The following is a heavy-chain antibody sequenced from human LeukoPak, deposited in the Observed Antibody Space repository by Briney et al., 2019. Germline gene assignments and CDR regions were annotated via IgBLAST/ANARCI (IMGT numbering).Heavy chain of an antibody. D-gene: IGHD7-27*01. Sequence: GGSLRLSCAASGFTFNSYTMNWVRQAPGKGLEWVPSITSSSTSIYYADSVKGRVTISRDNAKNSLCLQMNSLRAEDTALYYCSRNWGSDNWFDPWGQGTLVTVSS. CDR1: GFTFNSYT. CDR3: SRNWGSDNWFDP. V-gene: IGHV3-21*04. CDR2: ITSSSTSI. J-gene: IGHJ5*02.